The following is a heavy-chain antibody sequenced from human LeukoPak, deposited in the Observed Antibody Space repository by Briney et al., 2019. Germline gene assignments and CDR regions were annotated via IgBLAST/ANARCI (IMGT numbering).Heavy chain of an antibody. CDR2: INPNSGGT. V-gene: IGHV1-2*02. Sequence: ASVKVSCKASGYTFTGYYMHWVRQAPGQGLEWMGWINPNSGGTNYAQKFQGRVTMTRDTSISTAYMELSRLRSDDTAVYYCARGIFPITGTIMVDYWGQGTLVTVSS. J-gene: IGHJ4*02. CDR1: GYTFTGYY. D-gene: IGHD1-7*01. CDR3: ARGIFPITGTIMVDY.